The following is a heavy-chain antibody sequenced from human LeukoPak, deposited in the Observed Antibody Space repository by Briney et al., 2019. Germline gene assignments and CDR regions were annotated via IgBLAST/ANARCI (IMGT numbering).Heavy chain of an antibody. D-gene: IGHD3-22*01. CDR2: ISAYNGNT. V-gene: IGHV1-18*01. CDR3: ARDDSSGPQVY. J-gene: IGHJ4*02. Sequence: GASVKVSCKASGYTFTSYGISWVRQAPGQGLEWMGWISAYNGNTNYAQKFQGRVTMTRDTSTSTVYMELSSLRSDDTAVYYCARDDSSGPQVYWGQGALVTVSS. CDR1: GYTFTSYG.